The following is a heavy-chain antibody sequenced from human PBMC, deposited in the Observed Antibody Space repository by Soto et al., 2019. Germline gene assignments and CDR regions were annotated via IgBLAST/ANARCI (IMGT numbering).Heavy chain of an antibody. J-gene: IGHJ6*02. CDR2: IWYDGSNK. V-gene: IGHV3-33*01. D-gene: IGHD3-10*01. Sequence: QVQLVESGGGVVQPGRSLRLSCAASGFTFSSYGMHWVRQAPGKGLEWVAVIWYDGSNKYYADSVKGRFTISRDNSKNTLYLQMTRLRAEDTAVYSCARDRSRYGMDVWGHGTTVTVSS. CDR3: ARDRSRYGMDV. CDR1: GFTFSSYG.